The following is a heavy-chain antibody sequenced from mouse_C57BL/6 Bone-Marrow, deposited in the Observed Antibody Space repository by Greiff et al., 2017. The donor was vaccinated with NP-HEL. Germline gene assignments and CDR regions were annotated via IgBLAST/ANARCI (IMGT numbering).Heavy chain of an antibody. Sequence: QVQLQQSGPELVKPGASVKISCKASGYAFSSSWMNWVKQRPGKGLGWIGRIYPGDGDTNYNGKFKGKATLTADKSSSTAYMQLSSLTSEDSAVYFCAIYYGDAMDYWGQGTSVTVSS. CDR3: AIYYGDAMDY. J-gene: IGHJ4*01. D-gene: IGHD1-2*01. CDR2: IYPGDGDT. CDR1: GYAFSSSW. V-gene: IGHV1-82*01.